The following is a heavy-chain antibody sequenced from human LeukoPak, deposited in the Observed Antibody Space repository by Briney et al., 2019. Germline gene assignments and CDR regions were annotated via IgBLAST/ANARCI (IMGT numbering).Heavy chain of an antibody. Sequence: PGGSLRLSCAASGFTFSSYAMSWVRQAPGKGLEWVSAISSSGGSTYYADSVKGRFTISRDNSKNTLYLQMNSLRAEDTAVYYCAKLEYSSSSYYFDYWGQGTLVTVSS. J-gene: IGHJ4*02. V-gene: IGHV3-23*01. CDR3: AKLEYSSSSYYFDY. CDR2: ISSSGGST. D-gene: IGHD6-6*01. CDR1: GFTFSSYA.